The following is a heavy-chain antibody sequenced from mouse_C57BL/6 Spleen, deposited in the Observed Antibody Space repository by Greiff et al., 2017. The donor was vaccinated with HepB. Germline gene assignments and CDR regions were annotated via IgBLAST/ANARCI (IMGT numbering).Heavy chain of an antibody. CDR1: GYTFTSYW. D-gene: IGHD2-4*01. J-gene: IGHJ3*01. CDR2: IYPGSGST. V-gene: IGHV1-55*01. Sequence: VKLQQPGAELVKPGASVKMSCKASGYTFTSYWITWVKQRPGQGLEWIGDIYPGSGSTNYNEKFKSKATLTVDTSSSTAYMQLSSLTSEDSAVYYCARDYDVGTWFAYWGQGTLVTVSA. CDR3: ARDYDVGTWFAY.